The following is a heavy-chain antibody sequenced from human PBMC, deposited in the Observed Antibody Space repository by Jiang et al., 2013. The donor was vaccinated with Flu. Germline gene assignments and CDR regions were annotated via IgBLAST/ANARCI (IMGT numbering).Heavy chain of an antibody. CDR3: ARIRGSSLERTIDY. CDR2: IYWDDDK. D-gene: IGHD6-6*01. CDR1: GFSLSTSGVG. V-gene: IGHV2-5*02. Sequence: PTQTLTLTCTFSGFSLSTSGVGVGWIRQPPGKALEWLALIYWDDDKRYSTSLKTRLTISKDTSKNQVVLTMTNMDPVDTATYYCARIRGSSLERTIDYWGQGTLVTVSS. J-gene: IGHJ4*02.